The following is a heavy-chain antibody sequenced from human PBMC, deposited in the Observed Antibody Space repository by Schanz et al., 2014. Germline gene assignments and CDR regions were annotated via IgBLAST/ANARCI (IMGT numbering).Heavy chain of an antibody. Sequence: QLQLQESGPGLVKPSETLSLICSVSGGSINSNSYYWGWIRQPPGKGLEWIGNVFYTGTTYTNPSLRSRLPLSVDTSNNRFPRKLTSVTAADTAVYFCARHGPLAGIPLDYWGRGTMVT. CDR3: ARHGPLAGIPLDY. CDR2: VFYTGTT. V-gene: IGHV4-39*01. CDR1: GGSINSNSYY. J-gene: IGHJ4*02. D-gene: IGHD6-19*01.